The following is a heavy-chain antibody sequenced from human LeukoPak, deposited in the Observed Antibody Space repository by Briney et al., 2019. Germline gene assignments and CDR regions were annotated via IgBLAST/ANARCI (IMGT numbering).Heavy chain of an antibody. CDR2: INPSGGST. J-gene: IGHJ4*02. D-gene: IGHD3-9*01. V-gene: IGHV1-46*01. CDR1: GYTFTSYY. Sequence: ASVKVSCKASGYTFTSYYMHWVRQAPGQGLEWMGIINPSGGSTSYAQKFQGRITMTRDMSTSTVYMELSSLRSEDTAVYYCARDGVPDYDILTGYYIHYWGQGTLVTVSS. CDR3: ARDGVPDYDILTGYYIHY.